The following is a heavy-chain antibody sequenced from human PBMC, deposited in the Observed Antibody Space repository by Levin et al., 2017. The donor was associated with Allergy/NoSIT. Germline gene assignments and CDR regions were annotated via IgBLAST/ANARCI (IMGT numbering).Heavy chain of an antibody. J-gene: IGHJ5*02. CDR1: GYTFTGYY. D-gene: IGHD3-10*01. CDR2: INPSSGDT. CDR3: ARGRGLGSYRAES. Sequence: GESLKISCKTSGYTFTGYYIHWVRQAPGQGLEWMGCINPSSGDTKFAQDFEGRLTLTTDTSIKTANMELRRLRKDDTAVYYCARGRGLGSYRAESWGQGTLVTVSS. V-gene: IGHV1-2*02.